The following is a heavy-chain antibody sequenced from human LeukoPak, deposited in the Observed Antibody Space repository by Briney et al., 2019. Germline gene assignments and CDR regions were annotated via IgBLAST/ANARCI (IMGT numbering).Heavy chain of an antibody. J-gene: IGHJ3*02. CDR2: ISGSSSTR. Sequence: PGGPLRLSCAASGFTFSSYSMNWVRQAPGKGLEWVSYISGSSSTRYYADSVKGRFTISRDNAKNSLYLQMNSLRAEDTSVYYCPRYGDYGAFDIGGQGTMVTVSS. D-gene: IGHD4-17*01. CDR3: PRYGDYGAFDI. V-gene: IGHV3-48*01. CDR1: GFTFSSYS.